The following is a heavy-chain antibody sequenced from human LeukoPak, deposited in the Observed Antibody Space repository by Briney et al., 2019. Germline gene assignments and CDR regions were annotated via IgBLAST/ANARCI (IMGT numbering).Heavy chain of an antibody. CDR3: ARDRLDFWSVDYYGMDV. V-gene: IGHV1-2*02. J-gene: IGHJ6*02. Sequence: GGSLRLSCAASGFTFSSYAMHWVRQAPGQGLEWMGWINPNSGGTNYAQKFQGRVTMTRDTSISTAYMELSRLRSDDTAVYYCARDRLDFWSVDYYGMDVWGQGTTVTVSS. D-gene: IGHD3-3*01. CDR1: GFTFSSYA. CDR2: INPNSGGT.